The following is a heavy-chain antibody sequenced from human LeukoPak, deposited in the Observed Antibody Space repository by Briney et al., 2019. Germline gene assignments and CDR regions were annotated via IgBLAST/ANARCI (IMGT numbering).Heavy chain of an antibody. CDR2: IYHNGNT. CDR3: ASGGYSYGFDY. CDR1: GGSISSGGYS. D-gene: IGHD5-18*01. Sequence: SETLSLTCAVSGGSISSGGYSWSWIRQPPGKGLEWIGYIYHNGNTYYSPSLKSRDTISVDRSKNQLSLKLSSVTAADTAMYYCASGGYSYGFDYWGQGTLVTVSS. V-gene: IGHV4-30-2*01. J-gene: IGHJ4*02.